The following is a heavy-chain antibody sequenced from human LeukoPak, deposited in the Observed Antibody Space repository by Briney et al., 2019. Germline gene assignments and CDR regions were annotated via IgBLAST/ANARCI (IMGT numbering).Heavy chain of an antibody. CDR3: AKSIPTIAVAVSTRQ. CDR1: GFTFGGSG. J-gene: IGHJ4*02. D-gene: IGHD6-19*01. CDR2: IRYDGSDK. Sequence: TGGSLRLSCAASGFTFGGSGMHRVRQAPGKGLEWVAFIRYDGSDKHYADSVKGRFTISRDNSKNALYLQMNSLRAEDTAVYYCAKSIPTIAVAVSTRQWSQGTLVTVSS. V-gene: IGHV3-30*02.